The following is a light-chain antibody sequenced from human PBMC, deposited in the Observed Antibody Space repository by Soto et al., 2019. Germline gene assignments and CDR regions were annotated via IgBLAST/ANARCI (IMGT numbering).Light chain of an antibody. CDR2: WAS. J-gene: IGKJ2*01. CDR1: QSVLYSSNNKNY. V-gene: IGKV4-1*01. CDR3: QQYYSTSGYT. Sequence: DIVMTRSPDSLAVSLGERATINCKSSQSVLYSSNNKNYLAWYQQKPGQPPKLLIYWASTRESGVPDRFSGSGSGTDFTLTISSLQAEDVAVYYCQQYYSTSGYTFGQGTKLEIK.